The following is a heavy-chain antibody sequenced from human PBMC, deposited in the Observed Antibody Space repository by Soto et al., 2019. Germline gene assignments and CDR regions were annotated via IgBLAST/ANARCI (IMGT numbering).Heavy chain of an antibody. J-gene: IGHJ3*02. CDR1: GFTFSNYG. D-gene: IGHD4-17*01. CDR2: IWYDGSDK. CDR3: ARDNGDDGARAFDI. Sequence: PGGSLRLSCTASGFTFSNYGMHWVRQAPGKGLEWVAVIWYDGSDKYYADSVKGRFTISRDNSENILYLQMNSLRAEDTDVFYCARDNGDDGARAFDIWGQGTMVTVSS. V-gene: IGHV3-33*01.